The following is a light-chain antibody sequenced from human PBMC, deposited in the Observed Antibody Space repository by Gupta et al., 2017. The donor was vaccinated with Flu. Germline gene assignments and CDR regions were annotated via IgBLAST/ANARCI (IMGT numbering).Light chain of an antibody. Sequence: SYELTQPHSVSVSPGQTATITCSGNKLADQYACWYQQKPGQSPLLVIYQDSKRPSGIPERFSGSNSGNTATLTISGTQAVDEAYYYCQAWDSSTAVFGGGTKLTVL. J-gene: IGLJ2*01. CDR2: QDS. V-gene: IGLV3-1*01. CDR3: QAWDSSTAV. CDR1: KLADQY.